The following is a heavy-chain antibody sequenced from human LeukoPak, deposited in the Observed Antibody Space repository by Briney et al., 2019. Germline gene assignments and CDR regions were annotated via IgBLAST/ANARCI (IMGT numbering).Heavy chain of an antibody. Sequence: GGPLRLSCAASGFPLRRFALHWLRQAPGKGLEWVSTMCGDATSTYYADSVQGRFTISRDNSKNTLYLQMNSLRAEDTAVYYCAKRTSGSSGYSSDYWGQGTLVTVSS. V-gene: IGHV3-23*01. CDR2: MCGDATST. J-gene: IGHJ4*02. D-gene: IGHD6-13*01. CDR3: AKRTSGSSGYSSDY. CDR1: GFPLRRFA.